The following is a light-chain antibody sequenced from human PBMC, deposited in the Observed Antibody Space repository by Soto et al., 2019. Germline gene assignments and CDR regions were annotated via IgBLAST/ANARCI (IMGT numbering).Light chain of an antibody. J-gene: IGKJ2*01. CDR2: DAS. CDR3: LQYNSLYT. CDR1: QSISSW. V-gene: IGKV1-5*01. Sequence: DIQMTQSPSTLSASVGDRVTITCRASQSISSWLAWYQQKPGKAPKLLIYDASSLESGVPSRFSGSGSGTEFSLTISSLHPDDFATYYGLQYNSLYTFGPGTKLEIK.